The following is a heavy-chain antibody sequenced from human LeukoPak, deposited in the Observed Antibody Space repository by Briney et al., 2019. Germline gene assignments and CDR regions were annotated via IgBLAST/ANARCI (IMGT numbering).Heavy chain of an antibody. D-gene: IGHD3-22*01. V-gene: IGHV4-39*01. J-gene: IGHJ4*02. CDR3: AKFYYYDSSGYYYYFDY. Sequence: SETLSLTCTVSGGSISSSSYYWGWIRQPPGKGLEWIGSIYYSGSTYYNPSLKSRVTISVDTSKNQFSPKLSSVTAADTAVYYCAKFYYYDSSGYYYYFDYWGQGTLVTVSS. CDR2: IYYSGST. CDR1: GGSISSSSYY.